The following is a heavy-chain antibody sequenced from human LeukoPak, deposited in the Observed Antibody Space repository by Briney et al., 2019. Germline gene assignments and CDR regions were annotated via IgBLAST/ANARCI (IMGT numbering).Heavy chain of an antibody. CDR2: ISSSSSYI. CDR1: GFTFSSYS. Sequence: GGSLIHSCAASGFTFSSYSMNWVRQAPGKGLEWVSSISSSSSYIYYADSVKGRFTISRDDAKNSLYLQMNSLRAEDTAVYYCARDHPYSSSSGAYYFDYWGQGTLVTVSS. D-gene: IGHD6-6*01. J-gene: IGHJ4*01. V-gene: IGHV3-21*01. CDR3: ARDHPYSSSSGAYYFDY.